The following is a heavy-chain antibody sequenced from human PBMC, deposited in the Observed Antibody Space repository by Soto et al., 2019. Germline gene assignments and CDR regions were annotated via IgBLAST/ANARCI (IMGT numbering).Heavy chain of an antibody. V-gene: IGHV3-23*01. Sequence: EVQLLESGGGLVQPGGSLRLSCAASGFTFSNFVMRWVRQPPGKGLEWVSTITDTGGDTYYTDSVKGRFTISRYNPKNTLYLQMTSLRAEDAALYYCTKASSDRHHMDVWGQGTTVTVSS. J-gene: IGHJ6*02. CDR3: TKASSDRHHMDV. CDR1: GFTFSNFV. CDR2: ITDTGGDT.